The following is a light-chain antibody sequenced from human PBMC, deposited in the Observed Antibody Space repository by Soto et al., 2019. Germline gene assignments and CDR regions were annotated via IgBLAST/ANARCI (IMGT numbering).Light chain of an antibody. CDR3: QLRSNRPMT. CDR1: QSVNRY. Sequence: VFTMCFATLSLSLGEGATLSCWASQSVNRYLVWYQQKPGQAPRLLMYDASKRATGIPARFSGSGSGTDFTLTISRLEPEDFTVYYCQLRSNRPMTFGGGSKVDNK. V-gene: IGKV3-11*01. J-gene: IGKJ4*01. CDR2: DAS.